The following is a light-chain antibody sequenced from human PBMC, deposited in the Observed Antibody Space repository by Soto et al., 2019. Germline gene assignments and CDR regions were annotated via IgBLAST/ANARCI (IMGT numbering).Light chain of an antibody. CDR3: CSYAGNYTAYV. CDR2: DVS. Sequence: QSALTQPRSVSGSPGQSVTISCTGTSSDVGGYDYVSWYQQHPDKAPKLMIYDVSKRPSGVPDRFSGSKSGNTASLTVSGLQAEDEADYYCCSYAGNYTAYVFGAGTKLTVL. V-gene: IGLV2-11*01. J-gene: IGLJ1*01. CDR1: SSDVGGYDY.